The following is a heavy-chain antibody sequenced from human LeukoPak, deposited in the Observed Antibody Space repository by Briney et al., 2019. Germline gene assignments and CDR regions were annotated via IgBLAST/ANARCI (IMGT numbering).Heavy chain of an antibody. CDR3: ARDGSSGWYWVDY. J-gene: IGHJ4*02. Sequence: HPGGSLRLSCAASGXTFSSYGMHWVRQAPGKGLEWVAVIWYDGSNKYYADSVKGRFTISRDNSKNTLYLQMNSLRAEDTAVYYCARDGSSGWYWVDYWGQGTLVTVSS. CDR2: IWYDGSNK. V-gene: IGHV3-33*01. CDR1: GXTFSSYG. D-gene: IGHD6-19*01.